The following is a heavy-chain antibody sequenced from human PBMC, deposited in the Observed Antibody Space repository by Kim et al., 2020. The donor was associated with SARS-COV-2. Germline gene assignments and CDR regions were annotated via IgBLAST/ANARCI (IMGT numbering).Heavy chain of an antibody. CDR1: GGTFSSYA. D-gene: IGHD4-4*01. Sequence: SVKVSCKASGGTFSSYAISWVRQAPGQGLEWMGGIIPIFGTANYAQKFQGRVTITADESTSTAYMELSSLRSEDTAVYYCARNVRAVTTYYYYGMDVWGQGTTVTVSS. V-gene: IGHV1-69*13. J-gene: IGHJ6*02. CDR3: ARNVRAVTTYYYYGMDV. CDR2: IIPIFGTA.